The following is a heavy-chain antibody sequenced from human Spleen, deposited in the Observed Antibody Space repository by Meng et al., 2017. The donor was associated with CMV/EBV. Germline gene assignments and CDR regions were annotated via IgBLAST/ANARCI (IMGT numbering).Heavy chain of an antibody. D-gene: IGHD3-16*02. CDR3: ARGGGRLRLGELSSPIDY. CDR1: GYTFTSYY. Sequence: ASVKVSCKASGYTFTSYYMHWVRQAPGQGLEWMGIINPSGGSTSYAQKFQGRVTMTRDTSTSTVYMELSSLRSEDTAVYYCARGGGRLRLGELSSPIDYWGQGTLVTVSS. CDR2: INPSGGST. J-gene: IGHJ4*02. V-gene: IGHV1-46*01.